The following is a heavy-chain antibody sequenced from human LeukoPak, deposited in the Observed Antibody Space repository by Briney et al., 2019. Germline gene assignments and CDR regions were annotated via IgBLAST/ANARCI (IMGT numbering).Heavy chain of an antibody. CDR3: AKGPSGDYYMDV. CDR2: MNPNSGNT. Sequence: GASVKVSCKASGYTFTSYDINWVRQATGQGLEWMGWMNPNSGNTGYAQKFQGRVTMTRNTSISTAYMELSSLRSEDTAVYYCAKGPSGDYYMDVWGKGTTVTVSS. D-gene: IGHD2-15*01. J-gene: IGHJ6*03. V-gene: IGHV1-8*01. CDR1: GYTFTSYD.